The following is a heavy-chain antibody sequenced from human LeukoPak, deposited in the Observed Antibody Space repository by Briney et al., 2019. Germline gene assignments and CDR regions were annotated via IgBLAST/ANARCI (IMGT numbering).Heavy chain of an antibody. J-gene: IGHJ6*03. CDR1: GFTFSSYG. CDR3: AKMRLFHYYYMDV. Sequence: GRSLRLSCAASGFTFSSYGMHWVRQAPGKGLEWVAVISYDGSNKYYADSVNGRFTISRDNSKNTLYLQMNSLRAEDTAVYYCAKMRLFHYYYMDVWGKGTTVTVSS. D-gene: IGHD2-21*01. CDR2: ISYDGSNK. V-gene: IGHV3-30*18.